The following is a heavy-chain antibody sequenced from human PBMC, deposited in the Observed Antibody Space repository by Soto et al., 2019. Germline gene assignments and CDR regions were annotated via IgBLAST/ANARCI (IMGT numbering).Heavy chain of an antibody. D-gene: IGHD6-13*01. Sequence: PGGSLRLSCAPSGFTFSYYYMSWIRQAPGKGLEWVSYISSSGSTIYYADSEKGRFTISRDNAKNSLYLQMNSLRAEDTAVYYCARRSAAGRNFDYWGQGTLVTVSS. V-gene: IGHV3-11*01. CDR3: ARRSAAGRNFDY. J-gene: IGHJ4*02. CDR1: GFTFSYYY. CDR2: ISSSGSTI.